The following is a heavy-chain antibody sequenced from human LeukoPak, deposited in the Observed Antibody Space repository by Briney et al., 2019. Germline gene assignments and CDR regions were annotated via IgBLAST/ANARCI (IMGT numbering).Heavy chain of an antibody. CDR3: AKARQLWFGELDYYFDY. CDR1: GFTFSSYA. D-gene: IGHD3-10*01. V-gene: IGHV3-23*01. CDR2: ISGSGGST. Sequence: GGPLRLSCAASGFTFSSYAMSWVRQAPGKGLEWVSAISGSGGSTYYADSVKGRFTISRDNSKNTLYLQMNSLRAEDTAVYYCAKARQLWFGELDYYFDYWGQGTLVTVSS. J-gene: IGHJ4*02.